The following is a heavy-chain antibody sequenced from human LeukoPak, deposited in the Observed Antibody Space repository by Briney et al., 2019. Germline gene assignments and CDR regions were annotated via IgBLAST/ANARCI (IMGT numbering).Heavy chain of an antibody. D-gene: IGHD5-18*01. CDR2: INHSGST. CDR3: ARRRGGDTAMVTRRWFDP. V-gene: IGHV4-34*01. Sequence: SSETLSLTCAVYGGSFSGYYWSWIRQPPGKGLEWIGEINHSGSTNYNPSLKSRVTISVDTSKNQFSLKLSSVTAADTAVYYCARRRGGDTAMVTRRWFDPWGQGTLVTVSS. CDR1: GGSFSGYY. J-gene: IGHJ5*02.